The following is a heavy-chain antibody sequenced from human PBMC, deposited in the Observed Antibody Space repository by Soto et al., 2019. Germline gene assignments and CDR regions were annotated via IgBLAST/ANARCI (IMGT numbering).Heavy chain of an antibody. J-gene: IGHJ3*02. D-gene: IGHD2-2*02. V-gene: IGHV3-23*01. CDR3: VRGGRGYTRDDVFDI. CDR1: GFTFSSYA. CDR2: ISGSGGST. Sequence: PGGSLRLSCAASGFTFSSYAMNWVRQAPGKGLEWVSVISGSGGSTYYADSVKGRFTISRDNSKNTLYLQMNSLRAEDTAVYYCVRGGRGYTRDDVFDIWGQGTMVTVSS.